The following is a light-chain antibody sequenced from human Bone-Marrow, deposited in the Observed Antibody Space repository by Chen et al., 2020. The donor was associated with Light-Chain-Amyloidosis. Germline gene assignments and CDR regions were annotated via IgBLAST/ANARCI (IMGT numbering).Light chain of an antibody. Sequence: NCMLTQPHSVSESPWKTVIISCNRSSGSIATNYVEWYQQRPGSSPATVIYEDDQRPSGVPDLFSGSIDRSSNTASLAISGLKTEDDADYYCQSYQGSSQGVFGGGTKLTVL. J-gene: IGLJ3*02. V-gene: IGLV6-57*01. CDR3: QSYQGSSQGV. CDR2: EDD. CDR1: SGSIATNY.